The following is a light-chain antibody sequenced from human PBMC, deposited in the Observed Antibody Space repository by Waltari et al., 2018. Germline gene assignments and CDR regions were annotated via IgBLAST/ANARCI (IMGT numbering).Light chain of an antibody. CDR2: DAS. Sequence: EIVLTQSPATLSLSPGERATLSCRASQSVSSYLAWYQQKPGQAPRLLIYDASNRATGIPARFSGSGSGTYFTLTISSLEPEDFAVYYCQQRSNWQFTFGPGTKVDIK. J-gene: IGKJ3*01. V-gene: IGKV3-11*01. CDR3: QQRSNWQFT. CDR1: QSVSSY.